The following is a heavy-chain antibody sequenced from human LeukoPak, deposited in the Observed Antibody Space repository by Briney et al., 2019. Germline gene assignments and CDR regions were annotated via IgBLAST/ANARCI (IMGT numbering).Heavy chain of an antibody. CDR3: ARNTSGFKLGDAFDI. CDR2: ISGSAYST. CDR1: GFTFSSYA. Sequence: EGSLRLSCSASGFTFSSYAMTWVRQAPGKGLEWISAISGSAYSTSYADSVKGRFTISRDNSKNTLYLQMNSLRAEDTAIYYCARNTSGFKLGDAFDIWGQGTMVTVSS. V-gene: IGHV3-23*01. D-gene: IGHD3-22*01. J-gene: IGHJ3*02.